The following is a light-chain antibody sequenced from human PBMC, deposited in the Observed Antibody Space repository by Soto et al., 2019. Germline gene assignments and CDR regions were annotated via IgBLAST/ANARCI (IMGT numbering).Light chain of an antibody. CDR1: SSNIGSSY. V-gene: IGLV1-47*01. Sequence: QAVVTQPPSASGTPGQRVTISCSGSSSNIGSSYLYWYQQLPGTAPKLLIYRNNQRPSGVPDRFSGSKSGTSASLAISGLRSEDEADYYCAPWDDSLSGWVFGGGTKLTVL. CDR2: RNN. CDR3: APWDDSLSGWV. J-gene: IGLJ3*02.